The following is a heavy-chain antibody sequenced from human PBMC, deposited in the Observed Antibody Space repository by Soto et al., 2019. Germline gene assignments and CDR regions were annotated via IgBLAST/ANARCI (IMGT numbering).Heavy chain of an antibody. CDR3: NVVHREGKLPYNVVVPAAEDY. CDR1: GFTFSNAW. D-gene: IGHD2-2*01. CDR2: IKSKTDGGTT. J-gene: IGHJ4*02. V-gene: IGHV3-15*01. Sequence: GGSLRLSCAASGFTFSNAWMSWVRQAPGKGLEWVGRIKSKTDGGTTDYAAPVKGRFTISRDDSKNTLYLQMNSLKTEDTAVYYCNVVHREGKLPYNVVVPAAEDYWGQGTLVTVSS.